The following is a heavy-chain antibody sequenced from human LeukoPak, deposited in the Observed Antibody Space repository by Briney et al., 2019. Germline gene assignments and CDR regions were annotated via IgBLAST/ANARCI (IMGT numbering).Heavy chain of an antibody. D-gene: IGHD6-13*01. CDR1: GFTFSSYA. J-gene: IGHJ4*02. CDR2: ISYDGSNK. CDR3: AKYTRDKVRQQLSDY. Sequence: PGGSLRLSCAASGFTFSSYAMHWVRQAPGKGLEWVAVISYDGSNKYYADSVKGRFTISRDNSKNTVYLQMNSLRAEDTAVYYCAKYTRDKVRQQLSDYWGQGTLVTVSS. V-gene: IGHV3-30*04.